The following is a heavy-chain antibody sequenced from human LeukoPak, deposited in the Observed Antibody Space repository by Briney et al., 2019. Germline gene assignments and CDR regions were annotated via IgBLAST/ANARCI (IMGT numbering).Heavy chain of an antibody. CDR3: AKDRSAVRGAPEYFDY. CDR1: GITFSSYG. V-gene: IGHV3-23*01. CDR2: ISSTGGTT. J-gene: IGHJ4*02. D-gene: IGHD3-10*01. Sequence: GGTLRLSCAASGITFSSYGMSWVRQAPGKGLEWVSSISSTGGTTYYADSVKGRFTVSRDNSKNTLYLQMNSLRADDTAVYYCAKDRSAVRGAPEYFDYWGQGTLVTVSS.